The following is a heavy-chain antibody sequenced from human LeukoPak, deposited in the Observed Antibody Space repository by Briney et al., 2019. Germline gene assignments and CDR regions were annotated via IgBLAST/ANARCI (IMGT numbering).Heavy chain of an antibody. CDR3: AKEGYSRGYYSYYYMDV. CDR1: GFTFTSYW. V-gene: IGHV3-7*01. J-gene: IGHJ6*03. CDR2: IKEDGRQK. D-gene: IGHD6-13*01. Sequence: PGGSLRLSCAASGFTFTSYWMSWVRQAPGHGLEWLGNIKEDGRQKYYVGSVKGRFTISRDNAKTSLYLQMNSLRAEDTAVYYCAKEGYSRGYYSYYYMDVWRKGTALTVSS.